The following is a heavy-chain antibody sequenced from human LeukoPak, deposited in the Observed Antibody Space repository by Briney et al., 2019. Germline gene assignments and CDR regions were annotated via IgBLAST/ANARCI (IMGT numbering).Heavy chain of an antibody. CDR3: AREGFLSYYDSSGYYPYYFDY. D-gene: IGHD3-22*01. Sequence: SQTLSLTCALSGDILSSNSAAWNWIRQSPSRGLEWLVRTYYRSKWYNDYAVSVKSRITINPDTSKNQFSLQLNSVTPEDTAVYYCAREGFLSYYDSSGYYPYYFDYWGQGTLVTVSS. CDR2: TYYRSKWYN. J-gene: IGHJ4*02. CDR1: GDILSSNSAA. V-gene: IGHV6-1*01.